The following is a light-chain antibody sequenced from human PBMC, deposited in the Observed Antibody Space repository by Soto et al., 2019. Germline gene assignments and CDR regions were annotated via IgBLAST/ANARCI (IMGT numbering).Light chain of an antibody. V-gene: IGKV1-17*01. CDR1: QSISNH. Sequence: DIQMTQSPSSLSASVEDRVIITCRASQSISNHLNWYQQTPGKAPKRLIYTASNLESGVPSRFSGSGSGTEFTLTISSLQPEDFATYYCQQHNSYPITFGQGTRLEIK. J-gene: IGKJ5*01. CDR2: TAS. CDR3: QQHNSYPIT.